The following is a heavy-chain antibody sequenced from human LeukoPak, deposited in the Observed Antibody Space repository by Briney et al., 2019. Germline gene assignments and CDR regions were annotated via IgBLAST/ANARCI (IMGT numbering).Heavy chain of an antibody. CDR3: ARAGYYYDSSGYWYYMDV. V-gene: IGHV4-4*07. J-gene: IGHJ6*03. D-gene: IGHD3-22*01. Sequence: SETLSLTCTVSGGSISSYYWSWIRQPAGKGLEWIGRIYTSGSTNYNPSLRSRVTMSVDTSKNQFSLKLSSVTAADTAVYYCARAGYYYDSSGYWYYMDVWGKGTTVTISS. CDR1: GGSISSYY. CDR2: IYTSGST.